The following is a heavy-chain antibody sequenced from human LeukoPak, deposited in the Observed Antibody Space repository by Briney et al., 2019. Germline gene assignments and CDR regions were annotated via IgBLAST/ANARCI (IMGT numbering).Heavy chain of an antibody. CDR1: GFTFSSYG. CDR3: ARGGDYGGDY. D-gene: IGHD4-17*01. V-gene: IGHV4-34*01. CDR2: INHSGST. J-gene: IGHJ4*02. Sequence: GSLRLSXAASGFTFSSYGMHWVRQAPGKGLEWIGEINHSGSTNYNPSLKSRVTISVDTSKNQFSLKLSSVTAADTAVYYCARGGDYGGDYWGQGTLVTVSS.